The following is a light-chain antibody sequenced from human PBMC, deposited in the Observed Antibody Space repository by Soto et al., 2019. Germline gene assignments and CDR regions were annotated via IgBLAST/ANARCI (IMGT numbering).Light chain of an antibody. CDR2: GAS. V-gene: IGKV3-15*01. CDR1: QSVSSN. J-gene: IGKJ1*01. CDR3: QQYNNWPRT. Sequence: EIVMTQSPATLSVSPGERATLSCRASQSVSSNLAWYQQKPGQAPRLLIYGASTRAPGIPARFSGSGSGTEFTLTLSSLQSEDFAVYYCQQYNNWPRTFGQGTKVEIK.